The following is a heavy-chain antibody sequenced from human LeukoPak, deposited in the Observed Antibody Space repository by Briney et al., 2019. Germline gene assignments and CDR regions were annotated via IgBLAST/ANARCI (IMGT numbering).Heavy chain of an antibody. D-gene: IGHD3-22*01. Sequence: SVKVSCKASGYTFTGYYMHWVRQAPGQGLEWMGWINPNSGGTNYAQKLQGRVTMTTDTSTSTAYMELRSLRSDDTAVYYCARGLGAYYYDSSGYYPFDYWGQGTLVTVSS. CDR2: INPNSGGT. CDR3: ARGLGAYYYDSSGYYPFDY. V-gene: IGHV1-2*02. CDR1: GYTFTGYY. J-gene: IGHJ4*02.